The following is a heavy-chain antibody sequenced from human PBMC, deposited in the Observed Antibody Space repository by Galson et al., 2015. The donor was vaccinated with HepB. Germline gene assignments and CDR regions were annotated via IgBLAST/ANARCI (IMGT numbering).Heavy chain of an antibody. Sequence: SVKVSCKASGCTFSDYGISWVRQAPGQGLEWMGGIIPIFRSAKYAQRVQGRVTITVDASGTTAYLELRSLRSEDTAIYYCATCGSNCYSPDYWGQGTQVTVSS. CDR3: ATCGSNCYSPDY. J-gene: IGHJ4*02. CDR2: IIPIFRSA. V-gene: IGHV1-69*13. D-gene: IGHD3-16*02. CDR1: GCTFSDYG.